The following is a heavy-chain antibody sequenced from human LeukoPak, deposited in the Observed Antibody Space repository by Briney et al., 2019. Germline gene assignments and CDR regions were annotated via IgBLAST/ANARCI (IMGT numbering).Heavy chain of an antibody. CDR3: AKAVYYYDSSGYYSFFDY. V-gene: IGHV3-21*01. D-gene: IGHD3-22*01. CDR1: GFTFSSYS. Sequence: PGGSLRLSCAASGFTFSSYSMNWVRQAPGKGLEWVSSISRSSSYIYYADSVKGRFTISRDNAKNSLYLQMNSLRAEDTAVYYCAKAVYYYDSSGYYSFFDYWGQGTLVTVSS. CDR2: ISRSSSYI. J-gene: IGHJ4*02.